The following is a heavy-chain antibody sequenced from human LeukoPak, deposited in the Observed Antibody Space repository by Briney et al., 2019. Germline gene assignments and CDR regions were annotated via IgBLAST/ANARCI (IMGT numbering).Heavy chain of an antibody. J-gene: IGHJ5*02. CDR1: GGSISSSSYY. CDR3: ARGLEYYDFWSGYYSNWFDP. D-gene: IGHD3-3*01. Sequence: PSETLSLTCTVSGGSISSSSYYWGWIRQPPGKGLEWIGSIYYSGSTYYNPSLESRVTISVDTSKNQFSLKLSSVTAADTAVYYCARGLEYYDFWSGYYSNWFDPWGQGTLVTVSS. CDR2: IYYSGST. V-gene: IGHV4-39*07.